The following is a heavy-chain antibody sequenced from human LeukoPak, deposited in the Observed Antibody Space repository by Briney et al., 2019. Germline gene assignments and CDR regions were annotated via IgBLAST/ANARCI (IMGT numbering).Heavy chain of an antibody. CDR2: ISSDESIT. J-gene: IGHJ4*02. CDR3: ARDRSRELFDTEGFYDY. CDR1: GFTFSDYW. V-gene: IGHV3-74*01. Sequence: GGSLRLSCAASGFTFSDYWMHWVRQARGKGLVWVSRISSDESITTYADSVKGRFTISRDNAKNTLYLQMNSLRAEDTAVYYCARDRSRELFDTEGFYDYWGQGTLVTVSS. D-gene: IGHD1-26*01.